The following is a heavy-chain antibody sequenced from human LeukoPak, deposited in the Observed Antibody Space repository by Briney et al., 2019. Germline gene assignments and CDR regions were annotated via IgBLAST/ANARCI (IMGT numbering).Heavy chain of an antibody. CDR2: LYIGGST. CDR3: SRSRTSTVGATFDY. D-gene: IGHD1-26*01. CDR1: GFSVSSNY. Sequence: GGSLRLSCAASGFSVSSNYMSWVRQAPGKGLEWVSILYIGGSTDYSNSGKGRFTISSDTSLNTVYLQMNSLRTEDTAIYYCSRSRTSTVGATFDYWGQGTLVAVSS. V-gene: IGHV3-66*02. J-gene: IGHJ4*02.